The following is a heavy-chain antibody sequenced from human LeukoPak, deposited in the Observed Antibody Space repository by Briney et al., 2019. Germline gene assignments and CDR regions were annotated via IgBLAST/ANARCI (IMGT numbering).Heavy chain of an antibody. CDR1: GFTFSSYA. D-gene: IGHD3-10*01. J-gene: IGHJ5*02. CDR2: ISGSGGST. V-gene: IGHV3-23*01. Sequence: GGSLRLSCAASGFTFSSYAMSWVRQAPGKGLGWVSAISGSGGSTYYADSVKGRFTISRDNSKNTLYLQMNSLRAEDTAVHYCAKDSARLARGEFDPWGQGTLVTVSS. CDR3: AKDSARLARGEFDP.